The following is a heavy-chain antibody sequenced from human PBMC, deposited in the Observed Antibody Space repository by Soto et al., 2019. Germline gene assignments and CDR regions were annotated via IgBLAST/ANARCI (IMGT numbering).Heavy chain of an antibody. V-gene: IGHV3-30*18. CDR1: GFTFSNYA. CDR2: TSYDGNNE. CDR3: PKDKGVSNRATIYFDY. Sequence: PGGSLRLSCAASGFTFSNYAMHWVRQAPGKGLEWVALTSYDGNNEYYTDSVKGRFTISRDNSKNTLFLQMNSPRPEDAAVYYCPKDKGVSNRATIYFDYWGQGAVVTAPQ. J-gene: IGHJ4*02. D-gene: IGHD1-1*01.